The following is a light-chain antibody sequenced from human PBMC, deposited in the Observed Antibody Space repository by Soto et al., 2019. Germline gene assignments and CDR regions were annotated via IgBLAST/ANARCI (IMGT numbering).Light chain of an antibody. V-gene: IGLV4-69*01. Sequence: QLVLTQSPSASASLGASVKLTCTLSSGHSSYAIAWHQQQPEKGPRYLMKLNSDGSHSTGDGIPDRFSGSSSGAARYLTISSLQSEDEADYYCQTWGTGIRVFGGGTKLTVL. CDR2: LNSDGSH. CDR1: SGHSSYA. J-gene: IGLJ2*01. CDR3: QTWGTGIRV.